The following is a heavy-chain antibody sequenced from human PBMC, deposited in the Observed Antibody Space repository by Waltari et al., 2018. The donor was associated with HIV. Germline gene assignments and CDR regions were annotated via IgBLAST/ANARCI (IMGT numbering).Heavy chain of an antibody. CDR1: GFTFSNFG. J-gene: IGHJ4*02. V-gene: IGHV3-33*01. CDR3: ARGGEALALDY. Sequence: QVQVVESGGGVVQPGRSLSLSCAAYGFTFSNFGMYWVRKAPGKGLEWVALIWYDGSNKYYADSVKGRFTISRDNSKNTLYLQMNSLRAEDTAVYYCARGGEALALDYWGQGTLVTVSS. D-gene: IGHD6-19*01. CDR2: IWYDGSNK.